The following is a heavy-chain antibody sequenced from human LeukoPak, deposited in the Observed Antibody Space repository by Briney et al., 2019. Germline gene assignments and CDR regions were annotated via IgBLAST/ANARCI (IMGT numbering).Heavy chain of an antibody. J-gene: IGHJ6*03. V-gene: IGHV3-21*01. D-gene: IGHD3-22*01. CDR2: ISSSSSYI. Sequence: GGSLRLSCAASGFTFSSYSMNWVCQAPGKGLEWVSSISSSSSYIYYADSVKGRFTISRDNAKNSLYLQMNSMRDEEPAVYYCERDKDYYYDSSGRHSSSSYMDVWGKGTTVTVSS. CDR1: GFTFSSYS. CDR3: ERDKDYYYDSSGRHSSSSYMDV.